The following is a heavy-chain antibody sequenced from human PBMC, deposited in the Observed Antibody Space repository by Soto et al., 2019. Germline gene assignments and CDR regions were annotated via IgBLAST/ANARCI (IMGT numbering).Heavy chain of an antibody. CDR2: IKQDGSEK. V-gene: IGHV3-7*01. CDR1: GFTFSSYW. CDR3: AGWNILDYYGMDV. Sequence: GGSLRLSCAASGFTFSSYWMSWVRQAPGKGLEWVANIKQDGSEKYYVDSVKGRFTISRDNAKNSLYLQMNSLRAEDTAVYYCAGWNILDYYGMDVWGQGTTVTVSS. D-gene: IGHD1-1*01. J-gene: IGHJ6*02.